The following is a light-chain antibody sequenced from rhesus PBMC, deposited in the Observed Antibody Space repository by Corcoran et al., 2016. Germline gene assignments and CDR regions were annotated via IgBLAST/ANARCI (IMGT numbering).Light chain of an antibody. Sequence: DIQMTQSPSSLSASVGDRVTITCRASQGINNWLAWYQQKPGKAPKLLNYRASNLETGVPSRFSGSGSGTDLTLTISSLQPEDIATYYCQQHDNSPYSFGQGTKVDLK. CDR1: QGINNW. J-gene: IGKJ2*01. V-gene: IGKV1-69*01. CDR2: RAS. CDR3: QQHDNSPYS.